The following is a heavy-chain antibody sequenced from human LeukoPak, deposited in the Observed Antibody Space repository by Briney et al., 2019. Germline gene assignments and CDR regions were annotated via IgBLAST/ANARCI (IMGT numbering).Heavy chain of an antibody. CDR1: GFTFSSYG. V-gene: IGHV3-23*01. CDR2: ISGSGGST. CDR3: AKDGLLWFGEFRYNWFDP. J-gene: IGHJ5*02. Sequence: GGSLRLSCAASGFTFSSYGMSWVRQAPGKGLEWVSAISGSGGSTYYADSVKGRLTISRDNSKTTLYLQMSSLRAEDTALYYCAKDGLLWFGEFRYNWFDPWGQGTLVTVSS. D-gene: IGHD3-10*01.